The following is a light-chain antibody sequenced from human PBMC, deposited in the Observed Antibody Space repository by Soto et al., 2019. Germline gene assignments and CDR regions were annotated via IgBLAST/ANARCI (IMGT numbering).Light chain of an antibody. J-gene: IGKJ1*01. CDR3: QQYGSSPPTWT. CDR1: QSVSSTY. Sequence: DIVLTQSPGTLSLSPGERATLSCRASQSVSSTYLAWYQQKPGQAPRLLIYGASSRATGIPDRFSGSGSGTVFPLTSSSLEPEDFAVYYCQQYGSSPPTWTFGQATKLEIK. V-gene: IGKV3-20*01. CDR2: GAS.